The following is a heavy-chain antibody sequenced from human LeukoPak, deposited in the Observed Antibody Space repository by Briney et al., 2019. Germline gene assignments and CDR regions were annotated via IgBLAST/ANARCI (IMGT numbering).Heavy chain of an antibody. Sequence: GGSLRLSCAASGFTFSSYSMNWVRHAPGKGLEWVSSISSSSSYIYYADSVKGRFTISRDNAKNSLYLQMNSLRAEDTAVYYCARAQLGIYYYDSGGYSFDYWGQGTLVTVSS. CDR3: ARAQLGIYYYDSGGYSFDY. V-gene: IGHV3-21*01. D-gene: IGHD3-22*01. CDR1: GFTFSSYS. J-gene: IGHJ4*02. CDR2: ISSSSSYI.